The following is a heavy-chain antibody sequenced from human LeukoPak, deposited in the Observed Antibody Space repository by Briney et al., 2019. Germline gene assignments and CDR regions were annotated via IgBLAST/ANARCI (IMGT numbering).Heavy chain of an antibody. D-gene: IGHD3-10*01. CDR3: ARGVTYYYGSGSYYTL. CDR1: GGSFSGYY. V-gene: IGHV4-34*01. J-gene: IGHJ4*02. Sequence: SETLSLTCAVYGGSFSGYYWSWIRQPPGKGLEWIGEINHSGSTNYNPSLKSRVTISVDTSENQFSLKLSSVTAADTAVYYCARGVTYYYGSGSYYTLWGQGTLVTVSS. CDR2: INHSGST.